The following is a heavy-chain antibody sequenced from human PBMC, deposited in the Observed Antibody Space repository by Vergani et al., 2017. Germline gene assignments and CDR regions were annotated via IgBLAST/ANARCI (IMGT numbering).Heavy chain of an antibody. CDR2: IYSTGST. CDR1: GGSFNTYY. CDR3: ARVMYRDEASTGYRLEGMDI. D-gene: IGHD3-9*01. J-gene: IGHJ6*02. Sequence: QVQLEESGPGLVKPSETLSLTCTVSGGSFNTYYWSWIRQSPGKGLEWIGYIYSTGSTNYNPSLNSRVTMSVDTSKNQFSLNLRSVTVADTAVYFCARVMYRDEASTGYRLEGMDIWGQGTTVTISS. V-gene: IGHV4-59*13.